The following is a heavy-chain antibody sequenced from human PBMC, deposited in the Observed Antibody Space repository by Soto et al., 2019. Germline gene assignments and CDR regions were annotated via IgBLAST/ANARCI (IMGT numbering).Heavy chain of an antibody. Sequence: GASVKVSCKASGGTFSSYTISWVRQAPGQGLEWMGRIIPILGIANYAQKFQGRVTITADKSTSTAYMELSSLRSEDTAVYYCARDRVGALINPPSVDYYDSSWGQGTLVTVSS. V-gene: IGHV1-69*04. D-gene: IGHD3-22*01. CDR1: GGTFSSYT. CDR2: IIPILGIA. J-gene: IGHJ4*02. CDR3: ARDRVGALINPPSVDYYDSS.